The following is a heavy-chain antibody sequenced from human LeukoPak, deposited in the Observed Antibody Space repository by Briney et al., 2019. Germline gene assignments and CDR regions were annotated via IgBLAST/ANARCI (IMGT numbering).Heavy chain of an antibody. Sequence: PGGSLRLSCAASGFIFSSSAMSWVRQAPGKGLEWVSSISARGISTYYADSVKGRFTISRDNSKNTLYLQMNSLRGDDIGVYYCAKSFDFSNGHSPILTPFDSCGQGTLVSVSS. CDR3: AKSFDFSNGHSPILTPFDS. J-gene: IGHJ4*02. CDR2: ISARGIST. CDR1: GFIFSSSA. D-gene: IGHD3-3*01. V-gene: IGHV3-23*01.